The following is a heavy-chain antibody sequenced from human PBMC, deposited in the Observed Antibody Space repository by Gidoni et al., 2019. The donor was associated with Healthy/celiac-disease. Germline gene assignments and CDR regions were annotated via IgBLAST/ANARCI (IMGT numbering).Heavy chain of an antibody. D-gene: IGHD4-17*01. CDR1: GFTVSSNY. CDR3: ARDRDYLGPLDY. V-gene: IGHV3-66*01. J-gene: IGHJ4*02. Sequence: EVQLVESGGGLVQPGGSLRLSCAASGFTVSSNYMSWVHQAPGKGLEWVSVIYSGGSTYYADSVKGRFTISRDNSKNTLYLQMNSLRAEDTAVYYCARDRDYLGPLDYWGQGTLVTVSS. CDR2: IYSGGST.